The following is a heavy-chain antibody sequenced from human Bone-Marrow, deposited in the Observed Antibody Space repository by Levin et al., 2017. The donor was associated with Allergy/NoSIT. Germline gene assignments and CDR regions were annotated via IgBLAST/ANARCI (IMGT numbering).Heavy chain of an antibody. CDR2: INHSGST. D-gene: IGHD3-22*01. CDR1: GGSFSGYY. Sequence: SETLSLTCAVYGGSFSGYYWSWIRQPPGKGLEWIGEINHSGSTNYNPSLKSRVTISVDTSKNQFSLKLSSVTAADTAVYYCAREERWLSEDAFDPWGQGTLVTVSS. V-gene: IGHV4-34*01. J-gene: IGHJ5*02. CDR3: AREERWLSEDAFDP.